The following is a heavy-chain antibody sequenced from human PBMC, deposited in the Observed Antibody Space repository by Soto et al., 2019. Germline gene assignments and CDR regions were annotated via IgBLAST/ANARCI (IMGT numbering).Heavy chain of an antibody. CDR1: GYTFNSYD. CDR3: ARGRWLQSSDAFDI. Sequence: ASVKVSCQASGYTFNSYDINWVRQATGQGLEWMGWMNPNSGNTGYAQKFQGRVTMTRNTSISTAYMELSSLRSEDTAVYYCARGRWLQSSDAFDIWGQGTMVTVSS. J-gene: IGHJ3*02. V-gene: IGHV1-8*01. CDR2: MNPNSGNT. D-gene: IGHD5-12*01.